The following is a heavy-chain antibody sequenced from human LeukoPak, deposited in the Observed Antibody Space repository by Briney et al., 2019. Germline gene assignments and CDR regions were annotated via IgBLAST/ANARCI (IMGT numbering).Heavy chain of an antibody. V-gene: IGHV3-30-3*01. CDR3: ARDGVMITFGGVIVIPGPIDY. CDR2: ISYDGSNK. CDR1: GFTFSSYA. Sequence: GGSLRLSCAASGFTFSSYAMHWVRQAPGKGLEWVAVISYDGSNKYYADSVKGRFTISRDNSKNALYLQMNSLRAEDTAVYYCARDGVMITFGGVIVIPGPIDYWGQGTLVTVSS. D-gene: IGHD3-16*02. J-gene: IGHJ4*02.